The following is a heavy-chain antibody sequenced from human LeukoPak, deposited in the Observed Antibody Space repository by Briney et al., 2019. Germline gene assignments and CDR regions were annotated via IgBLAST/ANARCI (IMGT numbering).Heavy chain of an antibody. CDR1: GFTFSNYA. Sequence: GRSLRLSCAASGFTFSNYAIHWVRQAPGKGLEWVVVISYDGINNYYADSVKGRFTISRDNSKNTLYLQMNSLRAEDTAVYYCARDPYRDYDGSGYYYYYYGMDVWGQGTTVTVSS. D-gene: IGHD3-10*01. J-gene: IGHJ6*02. CDR3: ARDPYRDYDGSGYYYYYYGMDV. V-gene: IGHV3-30-3*01. CDR2: ISYDGINN.